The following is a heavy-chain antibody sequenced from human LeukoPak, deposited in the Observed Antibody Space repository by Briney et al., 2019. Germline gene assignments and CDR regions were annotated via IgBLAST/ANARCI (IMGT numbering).Heavy chain of an antibody. CDR2: ISGSGGST. J-gene: IGHJ4*02. CDR1: GFTVSSNY. Sequence: PGGSLRLSCAASGFTVSSNYMSWVRQAPGKGLEWVSAISGSGGSTYYADSVKGRFTISRDNSKNTLYLQMNSLRAEDTAVYYCAKLSSTSGSIWGQGTLVTVSS. V-gene: IGHV3-23*01. D-gene: IGHD2-2*01. CDR3: AKLSSTSGSI.